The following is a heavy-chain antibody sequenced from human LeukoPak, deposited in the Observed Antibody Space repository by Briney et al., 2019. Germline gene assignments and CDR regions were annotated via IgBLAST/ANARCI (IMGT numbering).Heavy chain of an antibody. CDR1: GGSITTYY. D-gene: IGHD1-26*01. Sequence: SETLSLTCTVSGGSITTYYWSWIRQPPGKGLEWIGHVYYSEETKYNPSLKSRVTLSLYTSKNQFSLNLNSVTAADTAVYYCARGEPSGRPGIGFDYWGQGTLVTVSS. CDR3: ARGEPSGRPGIGFDY. CDR2: VYYSEET. J-gene: IGHJ4*02. V-gene: IGHV4-59*01.